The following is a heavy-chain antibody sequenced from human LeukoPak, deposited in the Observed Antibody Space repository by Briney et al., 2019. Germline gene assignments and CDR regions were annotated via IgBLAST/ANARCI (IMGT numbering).Heavy chain of an antibody. CDR2: ISYSGTT. Sequence: SETLSLTCTVSGGSISSYYWSWIRQPPGKGLEWIGYISYSGTTNYNPSLKSRVTISVDTSKNQFSLNLTSVTATDTAVYYCARSAGKYSPLGYWSQGTLVTVSS. D-gene: IGHD3-10*01. CDR1: GGSISSYY. CDR3: ARSAGKYSPLGY. V-gene: IGHV4-59*01. J-gene: IGHJ4*02.